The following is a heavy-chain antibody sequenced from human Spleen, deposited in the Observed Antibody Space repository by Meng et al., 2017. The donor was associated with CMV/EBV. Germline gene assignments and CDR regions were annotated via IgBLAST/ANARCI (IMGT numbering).Heavy chain of an antibody. CDR1: KSAA. CDR3: ARGGYYDSSGYYYGNWFDP. J-gene: IGHJ5*02. Sequence: KSAAWNWIRQSPSRGREWLGRAYYRSKWYNDCAVSVRSRITINPDTSKNQFSLQMNSVTPEDTAVYYCARGGYYDSSGYYYGNWFDPWGQGTLVTVSS. D-gene: IGHD3-22*01. CDR2: AYYRSKWYN. V-gene: IGHV6-1*01.